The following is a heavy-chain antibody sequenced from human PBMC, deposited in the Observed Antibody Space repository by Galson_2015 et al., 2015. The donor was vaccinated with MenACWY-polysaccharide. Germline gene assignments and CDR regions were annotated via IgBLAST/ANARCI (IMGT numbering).Heavy chain of an antibody. J-gene: IGHJ4*02. V-gene: IGHV3-66*01. Sequence: SLRLSCAASGFTVSSNYMSRVRQAPGRGLEWVSIMYSGGNTYYSDSVRGRFTISRDKSKNTHYLQMNSLRAEDTAVYYCARTPTYYFDYWGQGTLVTVSS. CDR3: ARTPTYYFDY. CDR1: GFTVSSNY. CDR2: MYSGGNT.